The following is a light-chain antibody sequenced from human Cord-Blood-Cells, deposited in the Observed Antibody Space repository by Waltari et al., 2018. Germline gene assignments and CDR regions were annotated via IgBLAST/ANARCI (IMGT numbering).Light chain of an antibody. V-gene: IGLV2-23*03. CDR3: CSYAGSSTFGV. CDR1: RSDVGSYNL. CDR2: EGS. Sequence: QSALTQPASVSGSPGQSITISCTATRSDVGSYNLVSLNQQHPGKAPKLNSYEGSKRPSGVSKLFSGSKSGNTASLTISGLQAEDEADYYCCSYAGSSTFGVFGGGTKLTVL. J-gene: IGLJ3*02.